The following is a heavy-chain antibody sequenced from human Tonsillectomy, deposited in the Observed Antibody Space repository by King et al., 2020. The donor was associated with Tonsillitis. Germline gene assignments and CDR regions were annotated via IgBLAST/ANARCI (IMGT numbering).Heavy chain of an antibody. CDR1: GFTFSRYG. V-gene: IGHV3-21*01. J-gene: IGHJ4*02. D-gene: IGHD3-10*01. CDR3: ARGGFPYGSGTYFLLY. Sequence: VQLVESGGGLVKPGGSLRLSCAASGFTFSRYGMNWVRQAPGKGLEWVSFISSSSSYIYYADSMKGRFTISRDNAKNSLYLQMNSLRAEDTALYYCARGGFPYGSGTYFLLYWGQGTLVTVSS. CDR2: ISSSSSYI.